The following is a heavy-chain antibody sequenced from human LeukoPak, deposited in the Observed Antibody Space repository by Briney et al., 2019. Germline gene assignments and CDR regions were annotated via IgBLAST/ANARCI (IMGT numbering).Heavy chain of an antibody. J-gene: IGHJ4*02. CDR3: ARDDVGYFDY. Sequence: GGSLRLSCAASGFTFSSYSMNWVRQAPGKGLEWVSYISSSSSSTHYADSVKGRFTISRDNAKNSLYLQMNSLRAEDTAVYYCARDDVGYFDYWGQGTLLTVSS. CDR1: GFTFSSYS. V-gene: IGHV3-48*01. CDR2: ISSSSSST. D-gene: IGHD1-26*01.